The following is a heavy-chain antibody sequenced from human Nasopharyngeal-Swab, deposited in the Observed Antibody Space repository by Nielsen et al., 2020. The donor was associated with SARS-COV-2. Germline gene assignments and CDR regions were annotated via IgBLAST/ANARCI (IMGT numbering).Heavy chain of an antibody. CDR1: GFTFSSYE. Sequence: GESLKISCAASGFTFSSYEMNWVHQAPGKGLEWVSYISGSGSTIYYADSVKGRFTISRDNAKNSLYLQMNSLRAEDTAVYYCARGDDSSGFSITLDYWGQGTLVTVSS. J-gene: IGHJ4*02. V-gene: IGHV3-48*03. D-gene: IGHD3-22*01. CDR2: ISGSGSTI. CDR3: ARGDDSSGFSITLDY.